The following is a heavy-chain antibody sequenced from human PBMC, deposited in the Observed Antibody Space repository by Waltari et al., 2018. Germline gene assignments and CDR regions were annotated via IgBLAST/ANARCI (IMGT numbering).Heavy chain of an antibody. J-gene: IGHJ4*02. CDR1: GDSISNHFF. CDR2: VHQSGRS. Sequence: QVQLQESGPGLVKPSGPLSLTCTVPGDSISNHFFCSWVRQSPGKGLEWIGQVHQSGRSNYNPSLESRVTVSMDTSKNQFSLRVTSVTAADTAIYYCASDRGRGLYLDSWGQGTLVTVSP. D-gene: IGHD2-15*01. CDR3: ASDRGRGLYLDS. V-gene: IGHV4-4*02.